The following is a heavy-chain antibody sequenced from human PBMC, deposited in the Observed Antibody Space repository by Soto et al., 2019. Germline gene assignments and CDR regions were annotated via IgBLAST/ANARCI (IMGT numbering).Heavy chain of an antibody. CDR3: ARGHYYDSSGYRMYYFDY. Sequence: GGSLRLSCAASGFTVSRNYMSWVRQAPGKGLEWVSVIYSGGSTYYADSVKGRFTISRDNSKNTLYPQMNSLRAEDTAVYYCARGHYYDSSGYRMYYFDYWGQGTLVTVSS. CDR1: GFTVSRNY. J-gene: IGHJ4*02. CDR2: IYSGGST. D-gene: IGHD3-22*01. V-gene: IGHV3-53*01.